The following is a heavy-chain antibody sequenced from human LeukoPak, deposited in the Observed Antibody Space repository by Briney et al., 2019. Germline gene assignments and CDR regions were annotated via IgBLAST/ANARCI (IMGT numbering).Heavy chain of an antibody. V-gene: IGHV3-72*01. CDR3: ARGNGYDWRSFDS. J-gene: IGHJ4*02. Sequence: GGSLRLSCAASGFTFSDHYMDWVRQAPGKGLEWVGRTRNKANSYSTEYAASVKGRSTISRDDSKNSLYLQMNSLKTEDTAVYYCARGNGYDWRSFDSWGQGTLVTVSS. CDR1: GFTFSDHY. CDR2: TRNKANSYST. D-gene: IGHD5-12*01.